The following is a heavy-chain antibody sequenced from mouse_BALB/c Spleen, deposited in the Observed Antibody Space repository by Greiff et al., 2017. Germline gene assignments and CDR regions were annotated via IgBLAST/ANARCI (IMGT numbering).Heavy chain of an antibody. J-gene: IGHJ3*01. Sequence: EVHLVESGGGLVKPGGSLKLSCAASGFTFSDYYMYWVRQTPEKRLEWVATISDGGSYTYYPDSVKGRFTISRDNAKNNLYLQMSSLKSEDTAMYYCARGGGLRLWFAYWGQGTLVTVSA. D-gene: IGHD2-4*01. CDR2: ISDGGSYT. CDR3: ARGGGLRLWFAY. V-gene: IGHV5-4*02. CDR1: GFTFSDYY.